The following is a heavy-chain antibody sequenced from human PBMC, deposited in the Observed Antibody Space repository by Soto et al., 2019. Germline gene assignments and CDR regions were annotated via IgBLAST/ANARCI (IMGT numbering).Heavy chain of an antibody. CDR1: GLTFSTYG. V-gene: IGHV3-30*18. CDR2: ISNDVRNI. Sequence: GGSLILSCAASGLTFSTYGFHWVRQAPGKWLEWVAVISNDVRNIHYAESVKGRFTISRDNSKNTLYLQMNSLRPNATAVYYCVKDSLGGMTPVLMSGPDCGTGSLVTVS. CDR3: VKDSLGGMTPVLMSGPD. D-gene: IGHD2-8*01. J-gene: IGHJ4*02.